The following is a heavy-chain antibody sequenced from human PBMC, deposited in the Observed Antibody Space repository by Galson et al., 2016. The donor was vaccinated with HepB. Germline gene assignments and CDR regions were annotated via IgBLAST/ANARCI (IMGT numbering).Heavy chain of an antibody. CDR2: ISWNSGTI. Sequence: SLRLSCAASGFRFENYAMHWVRQAPGKGLEWVSGISWNSGTIVYADSVEGRFTISSDNAKNSLCLQMNSLRAEDTALYYCAKTGGIAARPGNWYFDLWGRGTPVTVSS. J-gene: IGHJ2*01. CDR3: AKTGGIAARPGNWYFDL. V-gene: IGHV3-9*01. D-gene: IGHD6-6*01. CDR1: GFRFENYA.